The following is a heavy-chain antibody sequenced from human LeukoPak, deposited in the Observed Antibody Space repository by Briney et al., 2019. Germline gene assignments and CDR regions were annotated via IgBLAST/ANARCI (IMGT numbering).Heavy chain of an antibody. V-gene: IGHV1-2*02. D-gene: IGHD1-1*01. CDR1: GYTFTGYY. Sequence: ASVKVSCKASGYTFTGYYMHWVRQAPGQGLEWMGWINPKSGGTNYEQKFQGRVIMTRDTSISTAYMELSRLTSDDTAVYYCARHMTTANNWFDPWAQGTLVTVSS. CDR3: ARHMTTANNWFDP. J-gene: IGHJ5*02. CDR2: INPKSGGT.